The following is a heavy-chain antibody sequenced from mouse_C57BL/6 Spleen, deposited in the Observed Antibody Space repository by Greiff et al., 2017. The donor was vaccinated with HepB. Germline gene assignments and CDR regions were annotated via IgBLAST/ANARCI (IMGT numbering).Heavy chain of an antibody. D-gene: IGHD1-1*01. Sequence: QVQLQQPGAELVKPGASVKLSCKASGYTFTSYWMHWVKQRPGHGLEWIGMIHPNSGSTNYNEKFKSKATLTVDKSSSTAYMQLSSLTSEDSAVYYCARSGTTVVDYWGQGTTLTVSS. J-gene: IGHJ2*01. V-gene: IGHV1-64*01. CDR3: ARSGTTVVDY. CDR2: IHPNSGST. CDR1: GYTFTSYW.